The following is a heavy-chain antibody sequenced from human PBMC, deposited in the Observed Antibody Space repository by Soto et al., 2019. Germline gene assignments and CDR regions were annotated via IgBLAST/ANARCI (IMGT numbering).Heavy chain of an antibody. D-gene: IGHD1-26*01. CDR3: AKDVAREPEDTYYYYYYGMDV. CDR1: GFTFSSYA. Sequence: GGSLRLSCAASGFTFSSYAMSWVRQAPGKGLEWVSAISGSGGSTYYADSVKGRFTISRDNSKNTLYLQMNSLRAEDTAVYYCAKDVAREPEDTYYYYYYGMDVWGQGTTVTVSS. V-gene: IGHV3-23*01. J-gene: IGHJ6*02. CDR2: ISGSGGST.